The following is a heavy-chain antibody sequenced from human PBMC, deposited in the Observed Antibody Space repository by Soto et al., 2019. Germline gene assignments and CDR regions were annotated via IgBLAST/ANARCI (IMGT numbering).Heavy chain of an antibody. D-gene: IGHD3-10*01. CDR1: GYTFTSYA. CDR2: IIPIIGKA. CDR3: ARVSSGVADY. V-gene: IGHV1-69*13. Sequence: SVKVSCKASGYTFTSYAMHWVRQAPGQGLEWMGGIIPIIGKANYAQKFQGRVTITADESTSTAYMELSSLRSEDTAVYYCARVSSGVADYWGQGTLVTVSS. J-gene: IGHJ4*02.